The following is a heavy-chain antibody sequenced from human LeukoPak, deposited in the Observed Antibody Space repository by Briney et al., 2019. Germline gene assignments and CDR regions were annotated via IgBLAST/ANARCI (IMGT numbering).Heavy chain of an antibody. D-gene: IGHD3-3*01. J-gene: IGHJ6*03. CDR3: ARHLPTSTIFGVVIRTDYYYYYMDV. Sequence: NPSETLSLTCTVSGGSISSSSYYWGWIRQPPGKGLEWIGSIYYSGSTYYNPSLKSRVTISVDTSKNQFSLKLSSVTAADTAVYYCARHLPTSTIFGVVIRTDYYYYYMDVWGKGTTVTVSS. CDR2: IYYSGST. CDR1: GGSISSSSYY. V-gene: IGHV4-39*01.